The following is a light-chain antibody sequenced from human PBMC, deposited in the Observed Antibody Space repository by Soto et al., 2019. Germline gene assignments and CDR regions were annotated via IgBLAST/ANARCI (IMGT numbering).Light chain of an antibody. CDR2: GNS. Sequence: QSVLTQPPSVSGAPGQRVTISCTGSSSNIGAGYDVHWYQQLPGTAPKLLIHGNSNRPSGVPDRFSGSKSGTSASLAITGLQAEDEADYYCQSYDSSLSGFVVFGGGTKLTCL. J-gene: IGLJ2*01. CDR1: SSNIGAGYD. V-gene: IGLV1-40*01. CDR3: QSYDSSLSGFVV.